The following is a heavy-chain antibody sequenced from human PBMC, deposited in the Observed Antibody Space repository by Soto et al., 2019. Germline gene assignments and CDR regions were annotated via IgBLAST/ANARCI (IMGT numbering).Heavy chain of an antibody. J-gene: IGHJ5*02. CDR2: IYYSGST. V-gene: IGHV4-30-4*08. Sequence: SETLSLTCTVSGGSISSGGYYWSWIRQPPGKGLEWIGYIYYSGSTYYNPSLKSRVTISVDTSKNQFSLKLSSVTAADTAVYYCARDRRLAHTSWFDPWGQGTLVTVSS. CDR3: ARDRRLAHTSWFDP. CDR1: GGSISSGGYY.